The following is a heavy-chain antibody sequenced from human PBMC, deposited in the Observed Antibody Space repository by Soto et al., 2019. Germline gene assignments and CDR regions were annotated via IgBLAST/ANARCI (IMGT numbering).Heavy chain of an antibody. V-gene: IGHV3-64D*06. CDR1: GFTFSIYA. CDR2: ISTNGGST. J-gene: IGHJ4*02. CDR3: VKGEYYYDSSGYYPFDY. D-gene: IGHD3-22*01. Sequence: GGSLRLSCSASGFTFSIYAMHWVRQAPGKGLEYVSSISTNGGSTDYADSEKGRFTISRDNSKNTVYLQMSSLRVEDTSVYYCVKGEYYYDSSGYYPFDYWGQGT.